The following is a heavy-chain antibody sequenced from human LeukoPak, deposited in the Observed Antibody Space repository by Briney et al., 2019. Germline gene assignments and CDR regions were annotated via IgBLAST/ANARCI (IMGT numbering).Heavy chain of an antibody. Sequence: GGSLRLSCAASGFTFSSYEMNWVRQTPGMGLEWASYISSSGSNIYYADSVKGRFTISRDNAKNSLYLQMNSLRAEDTAVYYCARGPNSGSDRALAFDIWGQGTMVTVSS. D-gene: IGHD1-26*01. V-gene: IGHV3-48*03. CDR3: ARGPNSGSDRALAFDI. CDR2: ISSSGSNI. J-gene: IGHJ3*02. CDR1: GFTFSSYE.